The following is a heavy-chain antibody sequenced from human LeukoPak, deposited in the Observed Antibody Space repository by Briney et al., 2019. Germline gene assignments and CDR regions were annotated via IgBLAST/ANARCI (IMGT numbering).Heavy chain of an antibody. CDR3: ARDRGILDI. CDR1: EFSVGSNY. Sequence: GGSLRLSCAASEFSVGSNYMTWVRQAPGKGLEWVSLIYSGGSTYYADSVKGRFTISRDNSKNTLYLQMNSLRAEDTAVYYCARDRGILDIWGKGTTVTISS. CDR2: IYSGGST. J-gene: IGHJ6*04. D-gene: IGHD2/OR15-2a*01. V-gene: IGHV3-53*01.